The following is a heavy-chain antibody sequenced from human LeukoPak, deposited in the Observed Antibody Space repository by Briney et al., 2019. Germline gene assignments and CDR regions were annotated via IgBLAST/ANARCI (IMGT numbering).Heavy chain of an antibody. V-gene: IGHV4-34*01. D-gene: IGHD3-10*01. CDR3: ARHSSSVRGVITN. CDR2: INHTGST. CDR1: GVSFSGYY. Sequence: PSETLSLTCAVYGVSFSGYYWSWIRQPPGKGLEWIGEINHTGSTNYNPSLKSRVTISVDTSKNQFSLKLTSVTAADTAVYFCARHSSSVRGVITNWGQGALVTVSS. J-gene: IGHJ4*02.